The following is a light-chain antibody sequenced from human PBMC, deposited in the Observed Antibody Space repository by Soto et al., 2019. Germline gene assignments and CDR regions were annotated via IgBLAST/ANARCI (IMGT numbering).Light chain of an antibody. CDR3: QQRYNWPRT. J-gene: IGKJ4*01. CDR1: QTVYNY. V-gene: IGKV3-11*01. CDR2: DAS. Sequence: EIVLTQSPATLSLSPGETATLSCRASQTVYNYLAWYQQRPGQAPRLLIYDASNRAAGIPARFSGSGSGTDFTLTITSLEPEDFAVYFCQQRYNWPRTFGGGSKIEIK.